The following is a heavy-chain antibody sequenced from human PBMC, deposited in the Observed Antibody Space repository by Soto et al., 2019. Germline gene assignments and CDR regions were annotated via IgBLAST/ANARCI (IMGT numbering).Heavy chain of an antibody. CDR3: GTVFEH. Sequence: SCAASGFTFSTYGMHWVRQAPGKGLEWVALIWYDGSIKNYADFVKGRFTISRDNAKNTLYLQMNSLRVEDTAMYYCGTVFEHWGQGIPVTVSS. V-gene: IGHV3-33*03. CDR1: GFTFSTYG. J-gene: IGHJ4*02. CDR2: IWYDGSIK.